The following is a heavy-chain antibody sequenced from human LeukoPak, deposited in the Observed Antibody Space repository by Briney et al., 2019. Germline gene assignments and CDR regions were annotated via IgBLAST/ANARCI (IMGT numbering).Heavy chain of an antibody. V-gene: IGHV1-2*02. CDR3: ARAYCGGDRYSNWFDP. CDR1: GYTFTGYY. CDR2: INPNSGGT. J-gene: IGHJ5*02. D-gene: IGHD2-21*02. Sequence: ASVKVSCKASGYTFTGYYMHWVRQAPGQGLEWMGWINPNSGGTNYAQKFQGRVTMTRDTSISTAYMELSRLRSDDTAVYYCARAYCGGDRYSNWFDPWGQGTLVTVSS.